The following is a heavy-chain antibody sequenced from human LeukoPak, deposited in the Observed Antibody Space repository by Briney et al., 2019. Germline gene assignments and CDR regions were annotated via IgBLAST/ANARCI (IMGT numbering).Heavy chain of an antibody. V-gene: IGHV4-39*07. D-gene: IGHD2-2*02. CDR2: IYYSGST. J-gene: IGHJ6*03. CDR3: ARGTYCSSTSCYRSPNYYYYYMDV. Sequence: GSLRLSCAASGFIFSSYWMTWVRQAPGKGLEWIGSIYYSGSTYYNPSLKSRVTISVDTSKNQFSLKLSSVTAADTAVYYCARGTYCSSTSCYRSPNYYYYYMDVWGKGTTVTVSS. CDR1: GFIFSSYW.